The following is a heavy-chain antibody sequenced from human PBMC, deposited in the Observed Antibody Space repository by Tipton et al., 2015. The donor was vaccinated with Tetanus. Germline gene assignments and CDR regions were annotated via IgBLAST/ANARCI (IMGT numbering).Heavy chain of an antibody. J-gene: IGHJ4*02. CDR1: GYTFTGYY. CDR2: INPNSGGT. D-gene: IGHD1-26*01. Sequence: QLVQSGAEVKKPGASLKVSCKASGYTFTGYYLYWVRQAPGQGLEWMGWINPNSGGTNYAQKFQGRVTMTRDTSISTAYMELSRLRSDDTAVYYCARSGWGREWELLDNWGQGTLVTVSS. V-gene: IGHV1-2*02. CDR3: ARSGWGREWELLDN.